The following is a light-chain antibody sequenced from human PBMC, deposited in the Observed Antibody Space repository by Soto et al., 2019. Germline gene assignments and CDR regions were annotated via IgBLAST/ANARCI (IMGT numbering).Light chain of an antibody. J-gene: IGLJ2*01. CDR1: KLGDKY. CDR2: QSR. CDR3: QAWDSNTVV. Sequence: SYELTQPPSVSVSPGQTASITCSGEKLGDKYVCWYQQKPGQSPVLVIYQSRKRPSGSPERFSGSNSGNTATLTISGTQSMDEADYYCQAWDSNTVVFGGGTKLTVL. V-gene: IGLV3-1*01.